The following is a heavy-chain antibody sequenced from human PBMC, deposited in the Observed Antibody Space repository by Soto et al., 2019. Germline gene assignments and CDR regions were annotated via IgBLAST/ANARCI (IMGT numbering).Heavy chain of an antibody. Sequence: GASVKVSCKASGYTFTGYYLHWVLQAPGQGLEWMGWINPGSGDTNYAQNFQDRVTMIRDTSISTAYLELSRLRSDDTAVYYCARRGYYGSGSYYNWFDPWGQGTLVTVSS. CDR2: INPGSGDT. CDR3: ARRGYYGSGSYYNWFDP. V-gene: IGHV1-2*02. CDR1: GYTFTGYY. D-gene: IGHD3-10*01. J-gene: IGHJ5*02.